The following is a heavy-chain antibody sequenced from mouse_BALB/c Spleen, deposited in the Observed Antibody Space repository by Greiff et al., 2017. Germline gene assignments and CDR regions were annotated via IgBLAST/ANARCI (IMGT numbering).Heavy chain of an antibody. D-gene: IGHD1-2*01. CDR2: IWAGGST. CDR1: GFSLTSYG. CDR3: AREITTATFAMDY. J-gene: IGHJ4*01. V-gene: IGHV2-9*02. Sequence: VQRVESGPGLVAPSQSLSITCTVSGFSLTSYGVHWVRQPPGKGLEWLGVIWAGGSTNYNSALMSRLSISKDNSKSQVFLKMNSLQTDDTAMYYCAREITTATFAMDYWGQGTSVTVSS.